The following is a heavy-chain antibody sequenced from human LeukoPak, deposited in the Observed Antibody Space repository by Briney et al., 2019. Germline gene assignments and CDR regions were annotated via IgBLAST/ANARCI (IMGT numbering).Heavy chain of an antibody. CDR3: AVTYYYDGSGDY. V-gene: IGHV3-48*03. CDR2: ISSTGSNI. Sequence: SGGSLRLSCAASGFTFSTYEMNWVRQAPGKGLEWVSYISSTGSNICYADSVKGRFTISRDNAKNSLYLLMNSLRTEDTAVYYCAVTYYYDGSGDYWGQGTLVTVSS. D-gene: IGHD3-22*01. J-gene: IGHJ4*02. CDR1: GFTFSTYE.